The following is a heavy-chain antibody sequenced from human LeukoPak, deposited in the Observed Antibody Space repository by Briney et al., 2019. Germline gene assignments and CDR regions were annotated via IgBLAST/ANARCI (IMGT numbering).Heavy chain of an antibody. Sequence: GGSLRLSCAASGFTFSSYSMNWVRQAPGKGLEWVAVISYDGSNKYYADSVKGRFTISRDNSKNTLYLQMNSLRAEDTAVYYCAKVSSESPPDYWGQGTLVTVSS. V-gene: IGHV3-30*18. CDR3: AKVSSESPPDY. CDR1: GFTFSSYS. CDR2: ISYDGSNK. J-gene: IGHJ4*02.